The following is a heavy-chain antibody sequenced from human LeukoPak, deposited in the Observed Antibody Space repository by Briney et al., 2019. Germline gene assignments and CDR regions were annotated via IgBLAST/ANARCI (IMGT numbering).Heavy chain of an antibody. J-gene: IGHJ2*01. V-gene: IGHV4-4*07. D-gene: IGHD3-16*01. CDR3: AGGGIVWFFDL. CDR1: GDSINSYY. CDR2: VYTSGST. Sequence: SETLSLTCTVSGDSINSYYWSWIRQPAGKGLEWIGRVYTSGSTYYNPSLKSRVTTSLDTSKNQFSLKVTSMTAADPAVYYCAGGGIVWFFDLWGRGNLVTVSS.